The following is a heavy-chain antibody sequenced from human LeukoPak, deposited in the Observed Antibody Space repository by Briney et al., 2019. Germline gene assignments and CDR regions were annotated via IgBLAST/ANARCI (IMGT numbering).Heavy chain of an antibody. J-gene: IGHJ6*03. D-gene: IGHD5-12*01. V-gene: IGHV1-8*03. CDR2: MNPNSGNT. Sequence: ASVEVSCKASGYTFTSYDINWVRQATGQGLEWMGWMNPNSGNTGYAQKFQGRVTITRNTSISTAYMELSSLRSEDTAVYYCARWHYYYYMDVWGKGTTVTVSS. CDR3: ARWHYYYYMDV. CDR1: GYTFTSYD.